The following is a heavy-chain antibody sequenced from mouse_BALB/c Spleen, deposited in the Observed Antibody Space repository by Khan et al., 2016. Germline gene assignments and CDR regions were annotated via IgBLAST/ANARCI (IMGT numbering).Heavy chain of an antibody. Sequence: QIQLVQSGPELKKPGETVRISCKASGYTFTTAGMQWVQKMPGKGLKWIGWINTHSGVPKYAEDFKGRFAFSLETSASTAYLQISNLKNEDTATYFGAREGGPQDYAMDYWGQGTSVTVSS. D-gene: IGHD3-2*02. CDR3: AREGGPQDYAMDY. CDR1: GYTFTTAG. CDR2: INTHSGVP. V-gene: IGHV9-4*02. J-gene: IGHJ4*01.